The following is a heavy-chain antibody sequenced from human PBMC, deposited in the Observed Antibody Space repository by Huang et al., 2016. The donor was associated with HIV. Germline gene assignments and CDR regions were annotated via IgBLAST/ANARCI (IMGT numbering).Heavy chain of an antibody. V-gene: IGHV1-69*10. CDR2: IIPTFGLT. CDR3: AREGQNWLGKPFGALAF. Sequence: QAQLVQSGAAVMKPGSSVRVSCKASGVSFSAYAFSWVRRAPGQGLDWMGGIIPTFGLTNYAPRLQGRVTISADKSSNTVYLELTSLRSGDTAVYYCAREGQNWLGKPFGALAFWGQGTEVIVSS. CDR1: GVSFSAYA. D-gene: IGHD3-16*01. J-gene: IGHJ4*03.